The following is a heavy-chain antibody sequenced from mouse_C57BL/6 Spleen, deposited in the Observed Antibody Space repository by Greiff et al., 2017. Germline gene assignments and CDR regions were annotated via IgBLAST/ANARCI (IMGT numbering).Heavy chain of an antibody. CDR3: TSGDFDY. Sequence: LVESGAELVRPGASVTLSCKASGYTFTDYEMHWVKQTPVHGLEWIGAIDPETGGTAYNQKFKGKAILTADKSSSTAYMELRSLTSEDSAVYYCTSGDFDYWGQGTTLTVSS. CDR1: GYTFTDYE. J-gene: IGHJ2*01. D-gene: IGHD4-1*01. V-gene: IGHV1-15*01. CDR2: IDPETGGT.